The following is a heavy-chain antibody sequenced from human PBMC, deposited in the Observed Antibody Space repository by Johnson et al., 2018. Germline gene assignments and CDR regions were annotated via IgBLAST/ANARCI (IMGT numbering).Heavy chain of an antibody. V-gene: IGHV3-30-3*01. J-gene: IGHJ3*02. CDR1: GFTFSSYA. CDR3: ARGGYYDSSCYSGVAFDI. Sequence: QVQLVQSGGGVVQPGRSLRLSCAASGFTFSSYAMHWVRQAPGKGLEWVAVISYDGSNKYYADSVKGRFTISRDNSKNTLYLEMNSLGAEDTAGYYCARGGYYDSSCYSGVAFDIWGQGTMVTVSS. D-gene: IGHD3-22*01. CDR2: ISYDGSNK.